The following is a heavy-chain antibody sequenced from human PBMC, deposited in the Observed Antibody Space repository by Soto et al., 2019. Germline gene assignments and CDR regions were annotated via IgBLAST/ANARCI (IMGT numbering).Heavy chain of an antibody. V-gene: IGHV3-48*01. CDR1: GFTFSSYS. Sequence: EVQLVESGGGLVQPGGSLRLSCAASGFTFSSYSMNWVRQAPGKGLEWVSYISSSSSTIYYADSVKGRFTISRDNAKISLYLQMNNVRAVYTGVYYWARELNYGRIDYWGQGTMVTVSS. D-gene: IGHD4-17*01. CDR3: ARELNYGRIDY. J-gene: IGHJ4*02. CDR2: ISSSSSTI.